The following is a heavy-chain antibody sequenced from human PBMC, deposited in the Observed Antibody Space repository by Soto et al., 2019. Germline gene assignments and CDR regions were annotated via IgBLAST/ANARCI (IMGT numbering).Heavy chain of an antibody. CDR2: INPNSGGT. Sequence: SVKVSCKASGYTFTGYYMHWVRQAPGQGLEWMGWINPNSGGTNYAQKFQGWVTMTRDTSISTAYMELSRLRSDDTAVYYCARSGSPRSSSPFYYYGMDVWGQGTTVTVSS. D-gene: IGHD6-13*01. J-gene: IGHJ6*02. CDR1: GYTFTGYY. V-gene: IGHV1-2*04. CDR3: ARSGSPRSSSPFYYYGMDV.